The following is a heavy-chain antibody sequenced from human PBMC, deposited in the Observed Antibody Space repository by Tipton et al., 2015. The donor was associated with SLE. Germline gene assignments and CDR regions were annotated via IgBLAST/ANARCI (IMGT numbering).Heavy chain of an antibody. V-gene: IGHV4-34*01. Sequence: GLVKPSETLSLTCAVYGGSFSGYYWSWIRQPPGKGLEWIGEINHSGSTNYNPSLKSRVTISVDTSKNQFSLKLSSVTAADTAVYYCARAGLTGTDYWGQGTLVTDSS. J-gene: IGHJ4*02. CDR1: GGSFSGYY. CDR3: ARAGLTGTDY. D-gene: IGHD7-27*01. CDR2: INHSGST.